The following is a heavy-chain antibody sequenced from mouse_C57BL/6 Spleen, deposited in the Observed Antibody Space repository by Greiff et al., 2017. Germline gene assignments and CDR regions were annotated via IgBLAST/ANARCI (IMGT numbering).Heavy chain of an antibody. CDR3: TEDGYYAMDY. Sequence: EVQLVESGGGLVQPGGSMKLSCVASGFTFSNYWMNWVRQSPEKGLEWVAQIRLKSDNYATHYAESVKGRFTISRDDSKSSVYLQMNNVRAEDTGIYYCTEDGYYAMDYWGQGTSVTVSS. D-gene: IGHD2-3*01. CDR1: GFTFSNYW. V-gene: IGHV6-3*01. J-gene: IGHJ4*01. CDR2: IRLKSDNYAT.